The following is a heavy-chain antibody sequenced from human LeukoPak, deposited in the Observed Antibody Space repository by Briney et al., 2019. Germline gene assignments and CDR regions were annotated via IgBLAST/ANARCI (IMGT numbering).Heavy chain of an antibody. CDR2: FYTSGST. CDR3: VKDMCGGDCSYAFDI. V-gene: IGHV4-4*07. D-gene: IGHD2-21*02. J-gene: IGHJ3*02. CDR1: GDSISTYY. Sequence: SETLSLTCTVSGDSISTYYWSWIRQPAGKGLEWIGRFYTSGSTSYNPSLKSRVTMSVDTSKNQFSLKLTSVTAADTAVYFCVKDMCGGDCSYAFDIWGQGTMVTVSS.